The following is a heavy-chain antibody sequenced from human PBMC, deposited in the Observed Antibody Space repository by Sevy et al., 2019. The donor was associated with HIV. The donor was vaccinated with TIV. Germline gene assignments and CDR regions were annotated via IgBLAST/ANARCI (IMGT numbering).Heavy chain of an antibody. D-gene: IGHD3-10*01. CDR1: GYTFTSYD. J-gene: IGHJ6*02. CDR3: ARWADYYGSGSYAVGYYYGMDV. CDR2: MNPNSGNT. Sequence: ASVKVSCKASGYTFTSYDINWVRQATGQGLEWMGWMNPNSGNTGYAQKFQGRVTMTRNTSISTAYMELSSLRSEDTAVYYCARWADYYGSGSYAVGYYYGMDVWGQGTTVTVSS. V-gene: IGHV1-8*01.